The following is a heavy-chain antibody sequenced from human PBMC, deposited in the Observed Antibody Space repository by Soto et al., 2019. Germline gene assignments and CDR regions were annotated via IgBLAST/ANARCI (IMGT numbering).Heavy chain of an antibody. CDR3: ARGCSGGSCYYYYYYMDV. Sequence: EVQLVESGGGLVKPGGSLRLSCAASGFTFSSYSMNWVRQAPGKGLEWVSSISSSSSYIYYADSVKGRFTISRDNAKNSLYLQMNSLRAEDTAVYYCARGCSGGSCYYYYYYMDVWGKGTTVTVSS. D-gene: IGHD2-15*01. CDR1: GFTFSSYS. J-gene: IGHJ6*03. CDR2: ISSSSSYI. V-gene: IGHV3-21*01.